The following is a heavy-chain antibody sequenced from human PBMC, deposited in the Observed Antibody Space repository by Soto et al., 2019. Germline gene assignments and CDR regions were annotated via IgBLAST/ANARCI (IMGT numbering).Heavy chain of an antibody. Sequence: PGGSLRLSCTASGFTFGDYAMSWFRQAPGKGLEWVGFIRSKAYGGTTEYAASVKGRFTMSRDDSKNTLYLQMNSLKTEDTAVYYCTTGVTSRGMDVWGQGTTVTVSS. CDR3: TTGVTSRGMDV. J-gene: IGHJ6*02. CDR2: IRSKAYGGTT. D-gene: IGHD2-21*02. CDR1: GFTFGDYA. V-gene: IGHV3-49*03.